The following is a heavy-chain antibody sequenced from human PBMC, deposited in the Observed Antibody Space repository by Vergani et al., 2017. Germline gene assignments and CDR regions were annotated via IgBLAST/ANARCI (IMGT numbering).Heavy chain of an antibody. D-gene: IGHD3-22*01. J-gene: IGHJ4*02. Sequence: QGQLAQSGAEVKKPGSSVKVSCKASGGTFSSNSISWVRQAPGQGLEWMGRIISIFGTTSYAQKFQGKGTILADESTSTAYMELSSLRSEDTAVYYCARSSGYYSYYFDFWGQGTLVTVSS. V-gene: IGHV1-69*13. CDR1: GGTFSSNS. CDR2: IISIFGTT. CDR3: ARSSGYYSYYFDF.